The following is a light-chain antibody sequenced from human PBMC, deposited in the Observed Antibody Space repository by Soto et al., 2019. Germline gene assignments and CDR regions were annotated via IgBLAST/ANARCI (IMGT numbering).Light chain of an antibody. CDR1: SSDVGGYNY. CDR3: SSYTSSSTYV. CDR2: EVS. Sequence: QSVLTQPASVSGSPGQSIAISCTGTSSDVGGYNYVSWYQQHPGKAPKLMISEVSNRPSGVSNRFSGSKSGNTASLTISGLQAEDEADYYCSSYTSSSTYVFGTGTNSPS. J-gene: IGLJ1*01. V-gene: IGLV2-14*01.